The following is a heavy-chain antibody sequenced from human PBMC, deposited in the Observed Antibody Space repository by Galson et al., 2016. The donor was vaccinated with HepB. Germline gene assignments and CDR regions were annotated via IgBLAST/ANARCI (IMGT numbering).Heavy chain of an antibody. CDR2: INSDGSST. J-gene: IGHJ5*02. Sequence: SLRLSCAASGFTFSSYWMHWVRQAPGKGLVWVSRINSDGSSTSYADSVKGRFTISRDNAKNTLCLQMNSLRAEDTAVYYCARGGFNHYYDSSGYSWGQGTLVTVSS. CDR1: GFTFSSYW. D-gene: IGHD3-22*01. CDR3: ARGGFNHYYDSSGYS. V-gene: IGHV3-74*01.